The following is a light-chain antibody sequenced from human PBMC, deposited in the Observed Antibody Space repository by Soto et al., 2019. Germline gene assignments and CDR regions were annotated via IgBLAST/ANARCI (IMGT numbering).Light chain of an antibody. V-gene: IGKV3-15*01. Sequence: EIVMTQSPATLPVSPGETATVSCRARQSVSYNLAWYQQKPCQGPRLLLYGAFTRANGIPARFSGSGPGTEFTLTISCMQAEAFAVYDCQEYKNWPPLTFGGGTKVEIK. CDR1: QSVSYN. J-gene: IGKJ4*01. CDR2: GAF. CDR3: QEYKNWPPLT.